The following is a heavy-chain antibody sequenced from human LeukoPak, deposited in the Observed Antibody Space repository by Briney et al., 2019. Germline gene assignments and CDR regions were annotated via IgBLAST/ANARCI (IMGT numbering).Heavy chain of an antibody. V-gene: IGHV1-2*02. D-gene: IGHD2-2*01. CDR3: ARNLVVPAAIPF. CDR1: GYTFTGYY. Sequence: GASVKVSCKASGYTFTGYYIHWVRQAPGQGREWMGWINPNSGGTNYAQKFQGRVTMTRDTSISTAYMELSRLRSDDTAVYYCARNLVVPAAIPFWGQGTLVTVSS. CDR2: INPNSGGT. J-gene: IGHJ4*02.